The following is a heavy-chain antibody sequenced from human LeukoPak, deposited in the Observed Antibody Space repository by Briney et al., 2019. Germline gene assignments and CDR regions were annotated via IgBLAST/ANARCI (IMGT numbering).Heavy chain of an antibody. CDR3: ARGWGSSSPNNFDY. J-gene: IGHJ4*02. Sequence: ASVKVSCKASGYTFTXYYMHWVRQAPGQGLEWMGWINPNSGGTNYAQKFQGRVTMTRDTSISTAYMELSRLRSDDTAVYYCARGWGSSSPNNFDYWGQGTLVTVSS. CDR2: INPNSGGT. CDR1: GYTFTXYY. V-gene: IGHV1-2*02. D-gene: IGHD6-6*01.